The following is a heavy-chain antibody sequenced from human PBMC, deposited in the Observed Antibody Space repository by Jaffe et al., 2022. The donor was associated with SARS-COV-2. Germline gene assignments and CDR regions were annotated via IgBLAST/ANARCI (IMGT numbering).Heavy chain of an antibody. V-gene: IGHV3-33*01. Sequence: QVQLVESGGGVVQPGRSLRLSCAASGFTFSSYGMHWVRQAPGKGLEWVAVIWYDGSNKYYADSVKGRFTISRDNSKNTLSLQMNSLRAEDTAVYYCARKKRVDTAATTPYYYYCMDVWGQGTTVTVSS. CDR2: IWYDGSNK. D-gene: IGHD5-12*01. CDR1: GFTFSSYG. CDR3: ARKKRVDTAATTPYYYYCMDV. J-gene: IGHJ6*02.